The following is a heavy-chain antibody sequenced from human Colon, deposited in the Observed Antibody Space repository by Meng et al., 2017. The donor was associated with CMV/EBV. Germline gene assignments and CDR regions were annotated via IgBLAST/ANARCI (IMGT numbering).Heavy chain of an antibody. V-gene: IGHV4-59*12. CDR2: LYFSGRT. CDR3: ARADYSTSDGGRPYYYNGMDV. Sequence: GSLRLSCSVSSGSINNYYWTWIRHTPGKGLEWIGYLYFSGRTKYNPSLKSRVTISADPSKRQLSLTLSSVTSADTAVYYCARADYSTSDGGRPYYYNGMDVWGPGTTVTVSS. CDR1: SGSINNYY. J-gene: IGHJ6*02. D-gene: IGHD4-11*01.